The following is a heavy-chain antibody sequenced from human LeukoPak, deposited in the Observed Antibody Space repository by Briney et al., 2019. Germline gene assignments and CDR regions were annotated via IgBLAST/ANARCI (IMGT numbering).Heavy chain of an antibody. V-gene: IGHV4-34*01. J-gene: IGHJ4*02. Sequence: SETLSLTCAVYGGSFSGYYWSWLRQPPGKGLEWIGEINHSGSTNYNPSLKSRVTISVDTSKNQFSLKLSSVTAADTAVYYCAARNYDFWSGYSPFDYWGQGTLVTVSS. D-gene: IGHD3-3*01. CDR2: INHSGST. CDR1: GGSFSGYY. CDR3: AARNYDFWSGYSPFDY.